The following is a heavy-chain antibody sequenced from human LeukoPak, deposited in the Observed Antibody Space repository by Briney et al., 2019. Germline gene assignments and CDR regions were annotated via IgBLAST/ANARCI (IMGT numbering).Heavy chain of an antibody. CDR3: ASPRAVYYYGSGSSVHDAFDI. CDR1: GGTFSSYA. V-gene: IGHV1-69*04. J-gene: IGHJ3*02. Sequence: ASVKVSCKASGGTFSSYAISWVRQAPGQGLEWMGRIIPILGMANYAQKFQGRVTITADKSTSTAYMELSSLRSEDTAVYYCASPRAVYYYGSGSSVHDAFDIWGQGTMVTVSS. CDR2: IIPILGMA. D-gene: IGHD3-10*01.